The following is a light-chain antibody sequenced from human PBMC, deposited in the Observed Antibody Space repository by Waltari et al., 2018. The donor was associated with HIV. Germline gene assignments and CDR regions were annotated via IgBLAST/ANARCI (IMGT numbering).Light chain of an antibody. CDR1: SSNIGSNY. J-gene: IGLJ3*02. V-gene: IGLV1-47*01. Sequence: QSVLTQPPSASGTPGQRVTISCSGSSSNIGSNYVYCYQQLPGTAPKLLIYRNNQRPSGVPDRFSGSKSGTSASLAISGLRSEDEADYYCAAWDDSLSSWVFGGGTKLTVL. CDR2: RNN. CDR3: AAWDDSLSSWV.